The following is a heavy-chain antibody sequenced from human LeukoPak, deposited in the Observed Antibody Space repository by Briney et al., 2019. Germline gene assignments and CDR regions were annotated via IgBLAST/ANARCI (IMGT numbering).Heavy chain of an antibody. Sequence: SETLSLTCTVSGDSISSYYWSWIRQPPGKGLEWVGEINHSGSTNYNPSLKSRVTISVDTSKNQFSLKLSSVTAADTAVYYCARGEYCSSTSCPNIYFDYWGQGTLVTVSS. CDR3: ARGEYCSSTSCPNIYFDY. J-gene: IGHJ4*02. D-gene: IGHD2-2*01. CDR2: INHSGST. CDR1: GDSISSYY. V-gene: IGHV4-34*01.